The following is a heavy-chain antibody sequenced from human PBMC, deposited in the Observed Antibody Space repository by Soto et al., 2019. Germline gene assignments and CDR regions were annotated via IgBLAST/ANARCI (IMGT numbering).Heavy chain of an antibody. J-gene: IGHJ4*02. D-gene: IGHD2-8*01. CDR1: GGSISSYY. V-gene: IGHV4-59*08. Sequence: SETLSLTCTVSGGSISSYYWSWIRQPPGKGLEWIGYIYYSGSTNYNPSLKSRVTISVDTSKNQFSLKLSSVTAADTAVYYCAFDLNAGLVYFGNWGQGTLVTVSS. CDR3: AFDLNAGLVYFGN. CDR2: IYYSGST.